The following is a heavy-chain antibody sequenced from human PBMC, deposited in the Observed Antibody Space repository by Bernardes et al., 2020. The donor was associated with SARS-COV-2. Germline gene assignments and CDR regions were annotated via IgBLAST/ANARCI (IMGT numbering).Heavy chain of an antibody. J-gene: IGHJ6*02. CDR1: GFTFSNYW. D-gene: IGHD3-10*01. V-gene: IGHV3-7*01. CDR3: ARDSYGSGSAVYYFYGMDV. Sequence: GGSLRLSCAASGFTFSNYWMSWVRQAPGKGLEWVANIKQDGSEKYYVDSVKGRFTISRDNAKNSLYLQMNSLRAEDTAVYSCARDSYGSGSAVYYFYGMDVWGQGTTVNVSS. CDR2: IKQDGSEK.